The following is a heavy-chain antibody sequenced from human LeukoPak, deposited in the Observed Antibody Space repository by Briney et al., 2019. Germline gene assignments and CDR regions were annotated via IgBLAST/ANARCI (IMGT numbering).Heavy chain of an antibody. V-gene: IGHV1-2*02. CDR2: INPNSGGT. Sequence: ASVKVSWKSSGYTFIDNYIHWVRQAPGQGLEWMAWINPNSGGTDYAEKFQGRVTLTRDTSISTAYMELSSLISDDTAVYYCARGSSLGQQLVKYGNDYGGQGTLVTVSS. D-gene: IGHD6-13*01. CDR3: ARGSSLGQQLVKYGNDY. CDR1: GYTFIDNY. J-gene: IGHJ4*02.